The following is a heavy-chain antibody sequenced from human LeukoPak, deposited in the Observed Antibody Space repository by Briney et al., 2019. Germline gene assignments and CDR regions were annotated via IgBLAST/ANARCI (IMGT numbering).Heavy chain of an antibody. J-gene: IGHJ5*02. Sequence: ASVKVSCKASGYTFTSYGISWVRQAPGQGLEWMGWISAHNGNTHSAQKFQGRVTMTTETSTSTVYMEMRSLRSDDTAVYYCARDPHSSGWQNWFDPWGQGTLVTVSS. CDR2: ISAHNGNT. V-gene: IGHV1-18*01. CDR3: ARDPHSSGWQNWFDP. D-gene: IGHD6-25*01. CDR1: GYTFTSYG.